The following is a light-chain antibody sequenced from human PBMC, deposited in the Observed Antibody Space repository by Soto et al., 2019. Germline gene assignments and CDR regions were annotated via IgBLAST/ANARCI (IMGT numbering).Light chain of an antibody. J-gene: IGLJ1*01. CDR1: RGDVGGYNY. Sequence: QSALTQPASVSGSPGQSITISCTGPRGDVGGYNYVSWYQNHPGKAPKLMIYEVSNRPSGVSNRFSGSKSGNTASLTISGLQAEDEADYYCSSYTSSSTRVFGTGTKLTVL. CDR2: EVS. V-gene: IGLV2-14*01. CDR3: SSYTSSSTRV.